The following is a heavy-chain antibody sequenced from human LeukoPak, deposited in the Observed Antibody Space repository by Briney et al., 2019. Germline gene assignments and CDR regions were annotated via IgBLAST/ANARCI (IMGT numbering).Heavy chain of an antibody. CDR2: ISSSSSTI. Sequence: GGSLRLSCAASGFTFSSYSMNWVRQAPGKGLEWVSYISSSSSTIYYADSVKGRFTISRDNAKNSLYLQMNSLRAEDTAVYYCARDYPPDAFDIWGQGTMVTVSS. J-gene: IGHJ3*02. V-gene: IGHV3-48*01. CDR1: GFTFSSYS. CDR3: ARDYPPDAFDI.